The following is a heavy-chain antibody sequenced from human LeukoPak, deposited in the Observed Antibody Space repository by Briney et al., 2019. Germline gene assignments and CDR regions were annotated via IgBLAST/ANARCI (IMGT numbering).Heavy chain of an antibody. V-gene: IGHV3-23*01. Sequence: GGSLRLSCAASGFTFSSYGMSWVRQAPGKGLEWVSVISGSGGSTYYADSVKGRFTISRDNSKNTLYLQMNSLRAEDTAVYYCAIGGVVTAPRSDYMDVWGKGTTVTISS. CDR3: AIGGVVTAPRSDYMDV. D-gene: IGHD2-21*02. CDR2: ISGSGGST. CDR1: GFTFSSYG. J-gene: IGHJ6*03.